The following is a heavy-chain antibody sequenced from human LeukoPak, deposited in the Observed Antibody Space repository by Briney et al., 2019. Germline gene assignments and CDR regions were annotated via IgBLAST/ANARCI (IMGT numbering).Heavy chain of an antibody. CDR3: ARTTYYYDSSGPLFDY. D-gene: IGHD3-22*01. CDR1: GGSISSGGYY. CDR2: IYHSGST. Sequence: PSETLSLTCTVSGGSISSGGYYWSWIRQPPGKGLEWIGYIYHSGSTYYNPSLKSRVTISVDRSKNQFSLKLSSVTAADTAVYYCARTTYYYDSSGPLFDYWGQGTLVTVSS. V-gene: IGHV4-30-2*01. J-gene: IGHJ4*02.